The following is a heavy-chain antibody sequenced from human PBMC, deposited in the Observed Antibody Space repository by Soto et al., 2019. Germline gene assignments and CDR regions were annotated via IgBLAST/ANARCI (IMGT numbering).Heavy chain of an antibody. CDR2: ISNSGST. CDR1: GGSISTSY. CDR3: ARGGHQMAYYFDS. V-gene: IGHV4-59*01. J-gene: IGHJ4*02. D-gene: IGHD2-2*01. Sequence: PSETLSLTCTVSGGSISTSYWFWIRQPPGKGLEYIGYISNSGSTNYNPSLKSRVTIPKDTSKNQFSLKLRSVTAADTAFYYCARGGHQMAYYFDSCGQGTLVPVSS.